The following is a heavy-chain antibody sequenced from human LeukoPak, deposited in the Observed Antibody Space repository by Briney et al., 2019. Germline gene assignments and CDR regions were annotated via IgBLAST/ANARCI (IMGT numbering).Heavy chain of an antibody. CDR1: GGSFSGYY. Sequence: SETLSLTCAVYGGSFSGYYWSWIRQPPGKGLEWIGEINHSGSTNYNPSLKSRVTISVDTSENQFSLKLSSVTAADTAVYYCASKDMVRGVTIWGQGTLVTVSS. CDR2: INHSGST. V-gene: IGHV4-34*01. D-gene: IGHD3-10*01. CDR3: ASKDMVRGVTI. J-gene: IGHJ4*02.